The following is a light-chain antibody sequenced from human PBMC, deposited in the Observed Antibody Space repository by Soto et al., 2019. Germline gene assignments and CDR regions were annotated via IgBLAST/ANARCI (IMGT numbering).Light chain of an antibody. J-gene: IGLJ7*01. CDR1: SIDVVGHSF. V-gene: IGLV2-8*01. CDR2: EII. Sequence: QSALSQPASASGSPGQCVTISCTGTSIDVVGHSFVSWYQQRPGKAPKLIIYEIIKRPSGVPDRFSGSNYANTAALTVSGLRSEYEAVYYCTLYTDSNIVIFGGGTQLSVL. CDR3: TLYTDSNIVI.